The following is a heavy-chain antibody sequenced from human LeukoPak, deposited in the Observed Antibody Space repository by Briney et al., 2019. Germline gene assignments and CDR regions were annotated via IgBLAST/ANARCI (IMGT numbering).Heavy chain of an antibody. J-gene: IGHJ3*02. CDR1: GFTFSDYY. D-gene: IGHD3-3*01. V-gene: IGHV3-11*04. CDR2: ISSSGSTI. Sequence: PGGSLRLSCAASGFTFSDYYMSWIRQAPGKGLEWVSYISSSGSTIYYADSVKGRFTISRDNAKNSLYLQMNSLRAEDTAVYYCARTDRTGALGRFRMRSDAFGIWGQGTMVTVSS. CDR3: ARTDRTGALGRFRMRSDAFGI.